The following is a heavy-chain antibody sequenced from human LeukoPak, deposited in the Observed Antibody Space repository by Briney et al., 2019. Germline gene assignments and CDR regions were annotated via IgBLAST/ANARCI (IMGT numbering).Heavy chain of an antibody. V-gene: IGHV4-59*08. D-gene: IGHD5-12*01. CDR3: ARHGGESLVATILHAFDI. CDR2: IHYSETT. J-gene: IGHJ3*02. Sequence: SETLSLTCSVSGGSLRSYSLSWIRQPPGKGLEWIGYIHYSETTNYKPSLKSRVTISVETTKNQYSLKLSSVTAADTAVYYCARHGGESLVATILHAFDIWGQGTMVTVSS. CDR1: GGSLRSYS.